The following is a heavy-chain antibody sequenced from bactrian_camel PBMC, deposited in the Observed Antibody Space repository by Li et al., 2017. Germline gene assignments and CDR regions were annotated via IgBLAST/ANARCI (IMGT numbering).Heavy chain of an antibody. CDR2: IYTVGGNT. D-gene: IGHD1*01. Sequence: DVQLVESGGGSVQAGGSLTLSCAASGYTYTRSTRCMGWFRQGEGKAREGVASIYTVGGNTYYADSVKGRFTISQDNAKNTVYLHMNNLKPEDTSLYYCAADAAHPTIFSADAAQRCYTELNVHQKFWGQGTQVTVS. CDR3: AADAAHPTIFSADAAQRCYTELNVHQKF. V-gene: IGHV3S31*01. J-gene: IGHJ4*01. CDR1: GYTYTRSTRC.